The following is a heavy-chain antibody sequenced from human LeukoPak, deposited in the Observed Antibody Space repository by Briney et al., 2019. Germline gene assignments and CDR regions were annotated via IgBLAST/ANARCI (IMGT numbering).Heavy chain of an antibody. V-gene: IGHV3-30-3*01. CDR1: GFTFSSYA. Sequence: GGSLRLSCAASGFTFSSYAMHWVRQAPGKGLEWVAVISYDGSNKYYADSVKGRFTISRDNSKNTLYLQMNSLKTEDTAVYYCYYYDSSGYYYVWGNFDYWAREPWSPSP. D-gene: IGHD3-22*01. CDR3: YYYDSSGYYYVWGNFDY. J-gene: IGHJ4*02. CDR2: ISYDGSNK.